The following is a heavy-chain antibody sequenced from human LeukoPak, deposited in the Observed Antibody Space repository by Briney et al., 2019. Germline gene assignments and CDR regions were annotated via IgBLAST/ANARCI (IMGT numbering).Heavy chain of an antibody. CDR2: IYSGGST. CDR3: AKGNEAVADDVYYFDY. J-gene: IGHJ4*02. V-gene: IGHV3-53*05. CDR1: GFTVSSNY. D-gene: IGHD6-19*01. Sequence: GGSLRLSCAASGFTVSSNYMSWVRQAPRKGLEWVSVIYSGGSTYYADSVKGRFTISRDSSKNTLYLQMNSLRAEDTAVYYCAKGNEAVADDVYYFDYWGQGTLVTVSS.